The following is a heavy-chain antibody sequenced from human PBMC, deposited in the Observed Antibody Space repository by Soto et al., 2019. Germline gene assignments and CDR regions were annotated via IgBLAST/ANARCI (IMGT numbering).Heavy chain of an antibody. D-gene: IGHD4-17*01. V-gene: IGHV5-51*01. CDR1: GYSFTSYW. Sequence: PGESLKISCKGSGYSFTSYWIGWVRQMPGKGLEWMGIIYPGDSDTRYSPSFQGQVTISADKSISTAYLQWSSLKASDTAMYYCARLLGDYAYYYYGMDVWGQGTTVTVSS. J-gene: IGHJ6*02. CDR2: IYPGDSDT. CDR3: ARLLGDYAYYYYGMDV.